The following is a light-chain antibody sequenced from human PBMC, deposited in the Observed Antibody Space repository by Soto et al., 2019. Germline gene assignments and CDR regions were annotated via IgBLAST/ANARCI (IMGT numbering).Light chain of an antibody. CDR1: QSVSSY. J-gene: IGKJ1*01. V-gene: IGKV3-11*01. CDR2: DAS. Sequence: EIGLTHSPATLSLSPGERATLSCRASQSVSSYLAWYQQKPGQAPRLLIYDASNRATGIPARFSGSGSGTDFTLTISSLEPEDFAVYYCQQRSNWPGTFGQGTKVDIK. CDR3: QQRSNWPGT.